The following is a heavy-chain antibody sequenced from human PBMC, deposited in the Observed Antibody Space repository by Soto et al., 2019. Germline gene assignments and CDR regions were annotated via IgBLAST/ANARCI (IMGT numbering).Heavy chain of an antibody. Sequence: ASVKVSCKASGYTFTSYAMHWVRQAPGQRLEWMGWINAGNGNTKYSQKFQGRVTITRDTSASTAYMELSSLRSEDTAVYYCARESIAARPHYYYGMDVWAKGPRSPSP. CDR2: INAGNGNT. J-gene: IGHJ6*02. CDR3: ARESIAARPHYYYGMDV. V-gene: IGHV1-3*01. CDR1: GYTFTSYA. D-gene: IGHD6-6*01.